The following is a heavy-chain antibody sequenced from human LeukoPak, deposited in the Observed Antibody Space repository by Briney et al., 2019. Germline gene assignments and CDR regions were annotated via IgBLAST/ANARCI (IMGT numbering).Heavy chain of an antibody. J-gene: IGHJ4*02. V-gene: IGHV3-7*01. D-gene: IGHD6-6*01. CDR2: IKQDGSEK. CDR3: ARGGYYSSSSLDY. CDR1: GFTFSSYW. Sequence: GVSLRLSCAASGFTFSSYWMSWVRQAPGKGLEWVANIKQDGSEKYYVDSVKGRFTISRDNAKNSLYLQMNSLRAEDTAVYYCARGGYYSSSSLDYWGQGTLVTVSS.